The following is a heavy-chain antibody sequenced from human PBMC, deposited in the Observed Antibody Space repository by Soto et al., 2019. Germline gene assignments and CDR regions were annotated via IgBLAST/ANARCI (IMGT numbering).Heavy chain of an antibody. D-gene: IGHD3-10*01. CDR3: ATSYYYGSGSYYRQVGPVRLSDRYYGMDV. CDR2: IYYSGST. V-gene: IGHV4-39*01. J-gene: IGHJ6*02. Sequence: SETLSLTCTVSGGSISSSSYYWGWIRQPPGKGLEWIGSIYYSGSTYYNPSLKSRVTISVDTSKNQFSLKLSSVTAADTAVYYCATSYYYGSGSYYRQVGPVRLSDRYYGMDVWGQGTTVTVSS. CDR1: GGSISSSSYY.